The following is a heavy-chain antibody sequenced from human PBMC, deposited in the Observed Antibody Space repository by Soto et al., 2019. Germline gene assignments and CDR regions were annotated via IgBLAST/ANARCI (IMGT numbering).Heavy chain of an antibody. V-gene: IGHV4-31*11. CDR2: IHYSGNT. D-gene: IGHD2-15*01. J-gene: IGHJ6*02. CDR1: GGSISSDSYY. Sequence: QVQLQESGPGLVKPSQILSLTCAVSGGSISSDSYYWTWIRQHPGKGLEWIGYIHYSGNTYHNPSLKSRVTISVDTSKNQFSLKLSSVTAADTAVYYCARTARRVVAATTVIYYYYGLDVWGQGTTVTVSS. CDR3: ARTARRVVAATTVIYYYYGLDV.